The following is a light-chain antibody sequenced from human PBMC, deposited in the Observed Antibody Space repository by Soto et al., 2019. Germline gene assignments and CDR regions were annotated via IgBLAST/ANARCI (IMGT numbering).Light chain of an antibody. CDR1: SSDVGGYNY. Sequence: QSALTQPPSASGSPGQSVTISCIGTSSDVGGYNYVSWYQQHPGKAPKLMIYEVSKRPSGVPDRFSGSKSGNTASLTISGLQTEDEADYYCSSYTSSSTWVFGGGTKLTVL. V-gene: IGLV2-8*01. CDR2: EVS. J-gene: IGLJ3*02. CDR3: SSYTSSSTWV.